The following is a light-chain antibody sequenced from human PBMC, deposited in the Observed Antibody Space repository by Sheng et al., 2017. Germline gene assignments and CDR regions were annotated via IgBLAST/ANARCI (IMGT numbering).Light chain of an antibody. V-gene: IGKV1-5*03. J-gene: IGKJ4*01. CDR3: QHPHL. CDR2: KAS. CDR1: QSISSW. Sequence: DIQMTQSPSTLSASVGDRVTITCRASQSISSWLAWYQQKPGKAPKLLIYKASSLESGVPSRFSGSGSGTEFTLTISSLQPEDFATYYCQHPHLFGGGTKVEIK.